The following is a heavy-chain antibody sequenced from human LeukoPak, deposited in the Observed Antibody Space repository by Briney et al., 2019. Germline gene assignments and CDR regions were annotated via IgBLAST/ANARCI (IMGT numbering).Heavy chain of an antibody. CDR3: AGTRRYCSGGSCYNWFDP. D-gene: IGHD2-15*01. V-gene: IGHV4-61*02. CDR1: GGSISSDIYY. J-gene: IGHJ5*02. CDR2: IYMSGNT. Sequence: SETLPLTCTVSGGSISSDIYYWSWIRQPAGKGLEWIGRIYMSGNTNYNLSLKSRLTISVDTSKNQFSLKLSSVTAADTAVYYCAGTRRYCSGGSCYNWFDPWGQGTLVTVSS.